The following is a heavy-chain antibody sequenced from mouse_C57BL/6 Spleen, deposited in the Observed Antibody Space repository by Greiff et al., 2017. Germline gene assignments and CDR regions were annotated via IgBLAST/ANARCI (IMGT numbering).Heavy chain of an antibody. D-gene: IGHD1-1*01. CDR1: GFTFSDYG. Sequence: EVMLVESGGGLVKPGGSLKLSCAASGFTFSDYGMHWVRQAPEQGLEWVAYISSGSSTIYYADTVKGRFPISRDNAKNTLFLQMTSLRSEDTAMYYCAREGFLYYGSSYGYFDVWGTGTTVTVSS. V-gene: IGHV5-17*01. CDR2: ISSGSSTI. CDR3: AREGFLYYGSSYGYFDV. J-gene: IGHJ1*03.